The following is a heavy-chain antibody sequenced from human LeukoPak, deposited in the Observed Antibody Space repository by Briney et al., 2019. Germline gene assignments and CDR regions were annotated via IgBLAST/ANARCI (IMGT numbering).Heavy chain of an antibody. CDR3: ARAYWAYGSGSYCDY. CDR2: ISPDGITT. CDR1: GFTFDNSW. D-gene: IGHD3-10*01. Sequence: GGSLRLSCAASGFTFDNSWIHWVRQGPGRGLVWVSRISPDGITTNYADSVKGRFTISRDNAKNSLYLQMNSLRAEDTAVYYCARAYWAYGSGSYCDYWGQGTLVTVSS. V-gene: IGHV3-74*01. J-gene: IGHJ4*02.